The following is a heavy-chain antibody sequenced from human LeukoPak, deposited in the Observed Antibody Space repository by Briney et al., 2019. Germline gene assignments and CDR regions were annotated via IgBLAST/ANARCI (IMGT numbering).Heavy chain of an antibody. Sequence: GGSLRLSCAASGFTFSSYAMSWVRQAPGKGLEWVSSVSGSGSSTYYADSVKGRFTIPRDNSKNTVYLQMNSLRAEDTAVYYCAKDQRGYGRIIDYWGQGTLVTISS. V-gene: IGHV3-23*01. D-gene: IGHD3-10*01. J-gene: IGHJ4*02. CDR1: GFTFSSYA. CDR2: VSGSGSST. CDR3: AKDQRGYGRIIDY.